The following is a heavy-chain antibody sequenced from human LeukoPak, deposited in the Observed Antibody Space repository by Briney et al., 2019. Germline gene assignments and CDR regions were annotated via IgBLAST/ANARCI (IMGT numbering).Heavy chain of an antibody. Sequence: ASETLSLTCTVSGGSISSYYWSWIRQPPGKGLEWIGYIYYSGSTNYNPSLKSRVTISVDTSKNQFSLQLNSVTPEDTAVYYCTRGAPVGSSREFDYWGQGTLVTVSS. V-gene: IGHV4-59*12. J-gene: IGHJ4*02. D-gene: IGHD5-24*01. CDR1: GGSISSYY. CDR2: IYYSGST. CDR3: TRGAPVGSSREFDY.